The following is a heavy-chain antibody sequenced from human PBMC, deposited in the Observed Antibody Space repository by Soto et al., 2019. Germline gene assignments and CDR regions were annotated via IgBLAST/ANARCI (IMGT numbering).Heavy chain of an antibody. Sequence: ASVKVSCTASGGTFSSYAISWVRRAPGQGLEWMGGIIPIFGTANYAQKFQGRVTITADESTSTAYMELSSLRSEDTAVYYCARRAVAAIPSGYYYGMDVWGQGTTVTVSS. D-gene: IGHD2-2*02. CDR1: GGTFSSYA. CDR3: ARRAVAAIPSGYYYGMDV. V-gene: IGHV1-69*13. J-gene: IGHJ6*02. CDR2: IIPIFGTA.